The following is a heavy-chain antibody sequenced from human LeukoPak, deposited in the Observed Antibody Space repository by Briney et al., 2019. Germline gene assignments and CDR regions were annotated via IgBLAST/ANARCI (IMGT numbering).Heavy chain of an antibody. D-gene: IGHD6-13*01. CDR3: ARQGGGYSSSWYRAPDAFDI. CDR2: IYTSGST. J-gene: IGHJ3*02. CDR1: GGSISSGSYY. V-gene: IGHV4-61*02. Sequence: SETLSLTCTVSGGSISSGSYYWSWIRQPAGKGLEWIGRIYTSGSTNYNPSLKSRVTISVDTSKNQFSLKLSSVTAADTAVYYCARQGGGYSSSWYRAPDAFDIWGQGTMVTVSS.